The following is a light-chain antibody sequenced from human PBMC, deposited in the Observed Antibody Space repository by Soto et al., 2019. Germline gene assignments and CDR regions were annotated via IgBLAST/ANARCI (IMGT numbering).Light chain of an antibody. CDR3: QQHFNGPIT. CDR1: QSVNSN. V-gene: IGKV3D-15*01. CDR2: GAS. J-gene: IGKJ5*01. Sequence: EIMMTQSPVTLSVSPGERATLSCRASQSVNSNLAWYQQKPGQAPRLLIYGASNRATGIPARFSGSGSGTDFTLTISSLEPEDFAVYYCQQHFNGPITFGQGTRLEIK.